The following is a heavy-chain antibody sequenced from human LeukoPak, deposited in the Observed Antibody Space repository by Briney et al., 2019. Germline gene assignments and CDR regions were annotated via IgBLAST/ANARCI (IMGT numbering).Heavy chain of an antibody. CDR1: GFTFSSYA. CDR3: ARGYEYYYDSSGYPDY. CDR2: MSYDGSNK. D-gene: IGHD3-22*01. J-gene: IGHJ4*02. Sequence: PGGSLRLSCAASGFTFSSYAMHWVRQAPGKGLEWVAVMSYDGSNKYYADSVKGRFTTSRDNSKNTLYLQMNSLRAEDTAVYYCARGYEYYYDSSGYPDYWGQGTLVTVSS. V-gene: IGHV3-30*04.